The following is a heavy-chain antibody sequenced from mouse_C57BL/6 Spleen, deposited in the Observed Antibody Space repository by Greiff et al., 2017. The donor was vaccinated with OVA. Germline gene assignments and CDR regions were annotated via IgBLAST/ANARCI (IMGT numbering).Heavy chain of an antibody. CDR2: IYPGDGDT. V-gene: IGHV1-82*01. Sequence: VQLQQSGPELVKPGASVKISCKASGYAFSSSWMHWVKQRPGKGLEWIGRIYPGDGDTNYNGKFKGKATLTADKSSSTAYMQLSSLTSEDSAVYCCARELTGTWYFDVWGTGTTVTVSS. CDR1: GYAFSSSW. J-gene: IGHJ1*03. D-gene: IGHD4-1*01. CDR3: ARELTGTWYFDV.